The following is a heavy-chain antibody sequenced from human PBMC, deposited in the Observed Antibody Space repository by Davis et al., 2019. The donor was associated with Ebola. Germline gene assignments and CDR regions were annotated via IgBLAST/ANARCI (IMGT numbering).Heavy chain of an antibody. Sequence: AASVKVSCKASGYRFTTYGMHWVRQAPGQGLEWMGWINTNTGNPMYAQGFTGRFVFSLDTSVSTAYLQISSLKAEDTAVYYCARGGALGLWGQGTLVTVSS. CDR3: ARGGALGL. CDR1: GYRFTTYG. J-gene: IGHJ4*02. D-gene: IGHD1-26*01. CDR2: INTNTGNP. V-gene: IGHV7-4-1*02.